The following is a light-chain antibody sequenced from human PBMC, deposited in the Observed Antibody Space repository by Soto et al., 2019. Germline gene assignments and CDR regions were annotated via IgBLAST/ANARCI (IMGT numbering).Light chain of an antibody. V-gene: IGKV3-20*01. J-gene: IGKJ1*01. CDR2: GAS. CDR3: QQYGNSRGT. CDR1: QSVSTSY. Sequence: DIVLTQSPGTLSLSPGDRATLSWRASQSVSTSYVAWYQQKTGQAPRLLIYGASSRATGIPDRLSGSGSGTDLNLTISGLEPEDFAVYYCQQYGNSRGTFGQGTKVDIK.